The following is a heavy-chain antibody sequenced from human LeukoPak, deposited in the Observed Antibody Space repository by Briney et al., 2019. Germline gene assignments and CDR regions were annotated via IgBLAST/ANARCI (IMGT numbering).Heavy chain of an antibody. Sequence: EGSLRLACAASGFTFSSYSMNWVRQAPGKGLEWVANINRDGSEKYYEDSVKGRFTISRDNTKNSLYLQMNSLRPEDTAIYYCSFSLNYWGPGTLVTVSS. V-gene: IGHV3-7*01. J-gene: IGHJ4*01. CDR2: INRDGSEK. CDR3: SFSLNY. CDR1: GFTFSSYS.